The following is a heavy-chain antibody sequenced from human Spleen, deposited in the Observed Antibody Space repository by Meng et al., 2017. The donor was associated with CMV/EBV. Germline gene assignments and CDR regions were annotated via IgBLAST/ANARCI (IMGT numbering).Heavy chain of an antibody. CDR2: ISSDGGNK. D-gene: IGHD1-7*01. V-gene: IGHV3-30-3*01. CDR1: FTFTSHG. J-gene: IGHJ4*02. Sequence: FTFTSHGMHWVRQAPGRRLEWVAVISSDGGNKYYADSVQGRFTISRDNSKDTLYLQMSSLTTDDTAVYYCARGIGGLVWGYNWNYGDYWGQGTLVTVSS. CDR3: ARGIGGLVWGYNWNYGDY.